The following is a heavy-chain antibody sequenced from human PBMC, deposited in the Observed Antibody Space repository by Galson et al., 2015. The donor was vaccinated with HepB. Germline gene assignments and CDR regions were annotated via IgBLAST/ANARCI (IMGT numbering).Heavy chain of an antibody. CDR3: ARQEHFDL. J-gene: IGHJ2*01. V-gene: IGHV3-48*04. Sequence: SLRLSCAASGFTFSSYSMNWVRQAPGKGLEWVSYISSSSGSKYYADSVKGRFTISRDNAKKSLYLHMNSLRGEDTAVYYCARQEHFDLWGRGTLVTVSS. CDR1: GFTFSSYS. CDR2: ISSSSGSK.